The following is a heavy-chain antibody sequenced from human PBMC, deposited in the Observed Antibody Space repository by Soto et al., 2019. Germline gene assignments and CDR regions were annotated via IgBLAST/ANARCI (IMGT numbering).Heavy chain of an antibody. Sequence: EVQLVESGGGLIQPGGSLRLSCAASGFTFSSNDMNWVRQAPGKGLEWVSLIYSGGSTYYADSVKGRFTISRDNSKNTWYLQMSSLRAEDTAGYYCATRPLLPGAPWGQGTMVTVSS. J-gene: IGHJ3*01. D-gene: IGHD3-22*01. CDR2: IYSGGST. CDR3: ATRPLLPGAP. CDR1: GFTFSSND. V-gene: IGHV3-53*01.